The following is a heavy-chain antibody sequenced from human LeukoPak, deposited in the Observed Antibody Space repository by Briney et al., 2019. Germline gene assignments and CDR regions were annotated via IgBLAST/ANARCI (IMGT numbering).Heavy chain of an antibody. CDR1: GLTFSSYW. Sequence: GGSLRLSCAASGLTFSSYWMSWVRQAPGKGLEWVANIKQDGSEKYYVDSVKGRFTISRDNAKNSLYLQMNSLRAEDTAVYYCAGQTGYYNWFDPWGQGTLVTVSS. CDR2: IKQDGSEK. D-gene: IGHD6-13*01. CDR3: AGQTGYYNWFDP. J-gene: IGHJ5*02. V-gene: IGHV3-7*01.